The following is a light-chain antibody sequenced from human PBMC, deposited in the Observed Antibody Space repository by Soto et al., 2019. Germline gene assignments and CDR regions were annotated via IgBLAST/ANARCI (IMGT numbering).Light chain of an antibody. CDR3: SSYISSSTVV. J-gene: IGLJ2*01. V-gene: IGLV2-14*01. CDR2: DVS. CDR1: SSDVGGYNY. Sequence: QSVLTQPASVSGSPGQSITISCTGTSSDVGGYNYVSWYQQYPGKVPKLMIYDVSRPSGVSDRFSGSKSGNTASLIISGLQAEDEADYYCSSYISSSTVVFGGGTKLTVL.